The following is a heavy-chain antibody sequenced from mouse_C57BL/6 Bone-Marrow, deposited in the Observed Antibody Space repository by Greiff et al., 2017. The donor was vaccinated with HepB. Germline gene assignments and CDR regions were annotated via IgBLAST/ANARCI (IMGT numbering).Heavy chain of an antibody. CDR3: AGDRSTHYYGSSDWYFDV. CDR1: GFPITSGYY. V-gene: IGHV12-3*01. J-gene: IGHJ1*03. CDR2: ITHSGET. D-gene: IGHD1-1*01. Sequence: VQVVESGPGLVKPSQSLFLTCSITGFPITSGYYWIWIRQSPGKPLEWMGYITHSGETFYNPSLQSPISITRETSKNQFFLQLNSVTTEDTAMYYCAGDRSTHYYGSSDWYFDVWGTGTTVTVSS.